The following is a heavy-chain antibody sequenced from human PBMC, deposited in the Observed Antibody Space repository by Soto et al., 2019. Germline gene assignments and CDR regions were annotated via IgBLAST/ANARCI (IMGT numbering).Heavy chain of an antibody. D-gene: IGHD5-12*01. V-gene: IGHV3-30-3*01. CDR2: ISYDGSNK. CDR1: GFTFSSYA. J-gene: IGHJ6*02. CDR3: AREAGDGYNHYCYYGMDV. Sequence: GGSLRLSCAASGFTFSSYAMHWVRQAPGKGLEWVAVISYDGSNKYYADSVKGRFTISRDNSKNTLYLQMNSLRAEDTAVYYCAREAGDGYNHYCYYGMDVWGPGTTVTVSS.